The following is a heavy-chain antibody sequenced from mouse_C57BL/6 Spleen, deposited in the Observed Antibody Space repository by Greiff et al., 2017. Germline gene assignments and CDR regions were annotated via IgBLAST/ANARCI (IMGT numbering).Heavy chain of an antibody. Sequence: QVHVKQPGAELVKPGASVKLSCKASGYTFTSYWMHWVKQRPGRGLEWIGRIDPNSGGTKYNEKFKSKATLTVDKPSSTAYMQLSSLTSEDSAVYYCARWPQYYYGSTLFDYWGQGTTLTVSS. CDR1: GYTFTSYW. CDR2: IDPNSGGT. J-gene: IGHJ2*01. D-gene: IGHD1-1*01. V-gene: IGHV1-72*01. CDR3: ARWPQYYYGSTLFDY.